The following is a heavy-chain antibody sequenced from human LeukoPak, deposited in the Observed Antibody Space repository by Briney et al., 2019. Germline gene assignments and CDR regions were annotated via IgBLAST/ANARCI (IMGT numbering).Heavy chain of an antibody. CDR2: INPNNGVT. Sequence: ASVKVSCKASGYTFTSYDINWVRQAPGQGLGWMGWINPNNGVTSYAQKFQGRVTMTRDTSIRTAYMELSSLRSDDTAVYYCARDKVAAAGLQADDYYYYYMDVWGKGTTVTVSS. CDR3: ARDKVAAAGLQADDYYYYYMDV. D-gene: IGHD6-13*01. CDR1: GYTFTSYD. V-gene: IGHV1-2*02. J-gene: IGHJ6*03.